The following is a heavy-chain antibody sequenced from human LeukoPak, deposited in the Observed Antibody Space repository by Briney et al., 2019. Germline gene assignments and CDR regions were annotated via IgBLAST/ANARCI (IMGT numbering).Heavy chain of an antibody. CDR1: GGSFSGYY. V-gene: IGHV4-34*01. CDR2: INHSGST. Sequence: PSETLSLTCAVYGGSFSGYYWSWIRQPPGKGLEWIGEINHSGSTNYNPSLKSRVTISVDTSKNQFSLKLSSVTAADTAVYYCARVINRYCSGGSCYPYYFDYWGQGTLVTVSS. CDR3: ARVINRYCSGGSCYPYYFDY. J-gene: IGHJ4*02. D-gene: IGHD2-15*01.